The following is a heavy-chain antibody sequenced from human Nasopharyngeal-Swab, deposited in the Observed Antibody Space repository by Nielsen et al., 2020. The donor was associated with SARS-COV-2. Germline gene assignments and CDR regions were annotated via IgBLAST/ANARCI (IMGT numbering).Heavy chain of an antibody. D-gene: IGHD2-2*01. J-gene: IGHJ6*03. V-gene: IGHV3-33*01. CDR1: GFTFSSYG. Sequence: GESLKISCAASGFTFSSYGMHWVRQVPGKGLEWVAVIWYDGSNKYYADSVKGRFAISRDNSKNTLYLQMNSLRAEDTAVYYCARDGCSSTSCYGAMYYYYYMDVWGKGTTVTVSS. CDR3: ARDGCSSTSCYGAMYYYYYMDV. CDR2: IWYDGSNK.